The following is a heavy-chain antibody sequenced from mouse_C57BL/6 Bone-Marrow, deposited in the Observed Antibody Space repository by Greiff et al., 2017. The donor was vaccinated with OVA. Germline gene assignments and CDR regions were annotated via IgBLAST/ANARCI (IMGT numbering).Heavy chain of an antibody. CDR1: GFSLTSYG. CDR2: IWRGGST. D-gene: IGHD2-3*01. Sequence: VQLQQSGPGLVQPSQSLSITCTVSGFSLTSYGVHWVRQSPGKGLEWLGVIWRGGSTAYNAAFMSRLSITKDNSKSQVFFKMNSLQADDTAIYYCAKSRWLLRRNYAMDYWGQGTSVTVSS. V-gene: IGHV2-5*01. J-gene: IGHJ4*01. CDR3: AKSRWLLRRNYAMDY.